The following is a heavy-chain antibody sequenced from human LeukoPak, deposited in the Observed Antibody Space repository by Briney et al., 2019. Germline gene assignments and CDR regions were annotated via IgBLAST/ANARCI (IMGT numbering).Heavy chain of an antibody. J-gene: IGHJ4*02. D-gene: IGHD2-21*02. Sequence: ASVKVSFKASGYMFTGYYMHWVRQAPGQGLEWMGWINPNSGGTNYAQKFQGRVTMTRDTPISTAYMELSSLRSDDTAVYYCARGYCSGDCFTLFDYWGQGTLVTVSS. CDR3: ARGYCSGDCFTLFDY. CDR2: INPNSGGT. V-gene: IGHV1-2*02. CDR1: GYMFTGYY.